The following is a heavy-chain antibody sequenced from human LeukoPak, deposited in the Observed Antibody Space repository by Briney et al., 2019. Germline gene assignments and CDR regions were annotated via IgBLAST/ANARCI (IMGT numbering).Heavy chain of an antibody. CDR2: IYYNGRT. CDR1: GASFSSSTYS. CDR3: ASDYGSGSWRFDY. J-gene: IGHJ4*02. V-gene: IGHV4-61*01. Sequence: SETLSLTCAVSGASFSSSTYSWSWIRQPPGKGLEWIAYIYYNGRTTYNPSLKSRVTISLDTSKNQFSLRLSSVTDADTAVYHCASDYGSGSWRFDYWGQGTLATVSS. D-gene: IGHD3-10*01.